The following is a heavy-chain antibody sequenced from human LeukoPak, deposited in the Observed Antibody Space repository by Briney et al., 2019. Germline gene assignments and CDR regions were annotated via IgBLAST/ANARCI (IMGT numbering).Heavy chain of an antibody. CDR3: ARHRGYCSGSRCCFSWFDP. Sequence: SETLSLTCTVSGGSISSTSYYWGWIRQPPGKGLEWIGTIYYSGSAYYNPSLKSRVTISVDTSKNQFSLKLNSVTAAHTAVYYCARHRGYCSGSRCCFSWFDPWGQGTPVTVSS. J-gene: IGHJ5*02. CDR1: GGSISSTSYY. V-gene: IGHV4-39*01. CDR2: IYYSGSA. D-gene: IGHD2-15*01.